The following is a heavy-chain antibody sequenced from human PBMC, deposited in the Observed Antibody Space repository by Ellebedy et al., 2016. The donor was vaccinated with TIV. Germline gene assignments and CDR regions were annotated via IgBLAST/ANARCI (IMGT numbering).Heavy chain of an antibody. CDR1: GYSFTSYW. D-gene: IGHD2-21*01. V-gene: IGHV5-51*01. CDR3: ASTPVVVNTFGYFDY. CDR2: IYPGDSYT. J-gene: IGHJ4*02. Sequence: GESLKISCKGSGYSFTSYWIGWVRQMPGKGLEWMGIIYPGDSYTNYSPSFQGHVTISADKSISTAYLQWSSLKASDTAMYYCASTPVVVNTFGYFDYWGQGTLVTVSS.